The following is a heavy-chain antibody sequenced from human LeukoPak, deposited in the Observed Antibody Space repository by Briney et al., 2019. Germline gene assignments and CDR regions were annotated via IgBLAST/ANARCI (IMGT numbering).Heavy chain of an antibody. Sequence: GGSLRLSCAASGFTFSSHAMTWVRQASGKWLEWVSSIRGSGGNTYYADSVKGRFNISRDNFQNTLYLQMNTMRAEDTAAYYCAKDYYDSSIFSAPHLFACWGQGTLVTVSS. J-gene: IGHJ4*02. CDR2: IRGSGGNT. D-gene: IGHD3-22*01. CDR1: GFTFSSHA. CDR3: AKDYYDSSIFSAPHLFAC. V-gene: IGHV3-23*01.